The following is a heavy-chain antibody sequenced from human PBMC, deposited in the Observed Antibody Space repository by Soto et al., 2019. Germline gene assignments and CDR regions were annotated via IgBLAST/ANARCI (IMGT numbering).Heavy chain of an antibody. J-gene: IGHJ4*02. V-gene: IGHV2-26*01. CDR3: ARIPYSYGYVFFDY. CDR1: GFSLSNARMG. D-gene: IGHD5-18*01. CDR2: IFSNDEK. Sequence: VSGPTLVNPIETLTPTCTVSGFSLSNARMGVSWIRQPPGKALEWLAHIFSNDEKSYSTSLKSRLTISKDTSKSQVVLTMTNMDPVDTATYYCARIPYSYGYVFFDYWGQGTLVTVSS.